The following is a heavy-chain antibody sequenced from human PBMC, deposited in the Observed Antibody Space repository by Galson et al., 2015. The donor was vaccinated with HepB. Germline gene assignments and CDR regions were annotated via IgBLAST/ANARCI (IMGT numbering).Heavy chain of an antibody. J-gene: IGHJ4*02. Sequence: SVKVSCKASGYTFTSYGISWVRQAPGQGLEWMGWISAYNGNTNYAQKLQGRVTMTTDTSTSTAYMELRSLRSDDTAVYYCARDFSEYSSSSGLDYWGQGTLVTASS. CDR1: GYTFTSYG. CDR2: ISAYNGNT. V-gene: IGHV1-18*01. D-gene: IGHD6-6*01. CDR3: ARDFSEYSSSSGLDY.